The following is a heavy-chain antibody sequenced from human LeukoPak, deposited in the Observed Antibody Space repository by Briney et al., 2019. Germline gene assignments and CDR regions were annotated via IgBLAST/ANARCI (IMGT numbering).Heavy chain of an antibody. Sequence: GGSLRLSCAASGFTVSSNYMSWVRQAPGKGLEWVSVIYSGGSTDYADSVKDRFTISRDNSKNTLYLQMNSLRVEDTAVYYCARSSHHDILTGYSEEDAFDIWGQGTMVTVSS. CDR3: ARSSHHDILTGYSEEDAFDI. V-gene: IGHV3-53*01. J-gene: IGHJ3*02. D-gene: IGHD3-9*01. CDR1: GFTVSSNY. CDR2: IYSGGST.